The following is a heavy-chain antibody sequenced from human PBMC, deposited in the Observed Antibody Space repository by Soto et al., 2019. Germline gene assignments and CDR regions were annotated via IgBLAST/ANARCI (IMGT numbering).Heavy chain of an antibody. V-gene: IGHV1-69*14. J-gene: IGHJ3*01. Sequence: QVQLVQSGAEVKKPGSSVKVSCKASGGTFSSYAISWVRQAPGQGLEWMGGIIPIFGTANYAQKFQGRVRITADKSTSTAYMEQSRLRPEDTAVYYCAKSRPYCGGDCYPGYFGCSWGQGRMVTVSS. CDR2: IIPIFGTA. D-gene: IGHD2-21*02. CDR1: GGTFSSYA. CDR3: AKSRPYCGGDCYPGYFGCS.